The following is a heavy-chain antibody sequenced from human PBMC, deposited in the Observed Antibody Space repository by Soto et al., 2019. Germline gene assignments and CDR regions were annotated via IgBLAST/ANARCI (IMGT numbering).Heavy chain of an antibody. CDR2: IYPGDSDT. J-gene: IGHJ6*02. Sequence: GESLKISCKGSGYTFTNYWIGWVCQMPGKGLEWMGIIYPGDSDTKYNPSFQGQVTISADKSITTTYLQWSSLKASDTAIYYCAASIFYYGMDVWGQGTKVTVS. CDR3: AASIFYYGMDV. CDR1: GYTFTNYW. V-gene: IGHV5-51*01.